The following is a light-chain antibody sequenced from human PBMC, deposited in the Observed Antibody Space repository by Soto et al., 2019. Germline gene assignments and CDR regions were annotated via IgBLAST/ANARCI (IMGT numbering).Light chain of an antibody. Sequence: EIVMTQSPVTLSVSPGASATIFCRASERLSTNLSWYQQKPGQDHRLIIYSESTRATGVPARLSGSGSATEFTLTISSMQPADFSTYYCQQYSNWLTWTFGQGTRVEIK. CDR2: SES. J-gene: IGKJ1*01. CDR1: ERLSTN. V-gene: IGKV3-15*01. CDR3: QQYSNWLTWT.